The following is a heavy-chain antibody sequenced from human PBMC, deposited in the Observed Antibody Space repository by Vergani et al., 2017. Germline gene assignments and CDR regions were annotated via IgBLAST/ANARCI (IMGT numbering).Heavy chain of an antibody. V-gene: IGHV3-23*01. CDR3: EKHLYSGGPEPTTIDY. CDR2: ISGSGGST. CDR1: GFTFSSYA. J-gene: IGHJ4*02. Sequence: EVQLLESGGGLVQPGGSLRLSCAASGFTFSSYAMSWVRQAPGKGLEWVSAISGSGGSTYYADSVKGRFTISRDNSKNTLYLQMNSLRAEDTAVYYCEKHLYSGGPEPTTIDYWGQGTLVTVSS. D-gene: IGHD1-26*01.